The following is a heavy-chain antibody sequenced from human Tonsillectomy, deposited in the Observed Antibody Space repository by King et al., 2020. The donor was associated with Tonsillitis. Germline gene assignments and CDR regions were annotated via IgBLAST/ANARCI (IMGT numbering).Heavy chain of an antibody. V-gene: IGHV5-51*03. CDR3: ARLVGAAAAGTGFDY. Sequence: VQLVQSGAEVKKPGESLKISWQGFGYSFTSYWIAWVRHMPGKGLEWVGIIYPGDSDTIYIPSFQGQVTISADKSINTAYLQWSSLKASDTAMYYCARLVGAAAAGTGFDYWGQGTLVTVSS. J-gene: IGHJ4*02. CDR1: GYSFTSYW. CDR2: IYPGDSDT. D-gene: IGHD6-13*01.